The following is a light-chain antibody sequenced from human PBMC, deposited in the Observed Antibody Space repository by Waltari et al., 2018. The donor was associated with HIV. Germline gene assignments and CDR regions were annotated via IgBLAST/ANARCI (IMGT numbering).Light chain of an antibody. CDR1: QSVSNF. J-gene: IGKJ2*01. V-gene: IGKV1-39*01. CDR3: QQTYSTPYT. CDR2: VAS. Sequence: DIQMTQSPPSLSASVGDSVTITCRASQSVSNFVNWYQQKPGKAPQLLIYVASTLQSAVPSRFSGRKSGTEFTLNISSLQPEDFTTYYCQQTYSTPYTVGQGTKLGIK.